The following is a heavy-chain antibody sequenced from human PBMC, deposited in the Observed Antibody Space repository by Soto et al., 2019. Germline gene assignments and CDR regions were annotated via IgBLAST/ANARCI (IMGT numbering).Heavy chain of an antibody. V-gene: IGHV3-33*06. CDR2: IWYDGSNK. CDR3: TKDRSSTLAGMDV. CDR1: GFTFRSYG. J-gene: IGHJ6*01. Sequence: PGGYLRLSFAASGFTFRSYGMKWVRQAPGKVLEWVAVIWYDGSNKYYADYVKGRFTISRDNSKNTLFLQLNSLRADYTAVYYCTKDRSSTLAGMDVWGQGITVTVSS. D-gene: IGHD6-13*01.